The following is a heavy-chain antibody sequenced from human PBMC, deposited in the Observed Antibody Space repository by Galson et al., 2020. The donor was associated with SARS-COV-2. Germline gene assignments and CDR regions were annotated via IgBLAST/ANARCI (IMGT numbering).Heavy chain of an antibody. J-gene: IGHJ6*03. V-gene: IGHV3-13*01. Sequence: GGSLRLSCAASGFTFSSYDMHWVRQATGKGLEWVSAIGTAGDTYYPGSVKGRFTISRENAKNSLYLQMNSLRAGDTAVYYCARGNTVTTSPGYYYYYMDVWGKGTTVTVSS. CDR3: ARGNTVTTSPGYYYYYMDV. D-gene: IGHD4-4*01. CDR1: GFTFSSYD. CDR2: IGTAGDT.